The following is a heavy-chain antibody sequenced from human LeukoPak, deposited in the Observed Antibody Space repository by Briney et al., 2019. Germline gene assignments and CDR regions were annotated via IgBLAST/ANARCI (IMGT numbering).Heavy chain of an antibody. D-gene: IGHD3-10*01. CDR3: ARVSTMVRGVMTFDP. Sequence: GASVKVSCKASGYTFTGYYMHWVRQAPGQGPEWMGRINPNSGGTNYAQKFQGRVTMTRDTSISTAYMELSRLRSDDTAVYYCARVSTMVRGVMTFDPWGQGTLVTVSS. V-gene: IGHV1-2*06. CDR2: INPNSGGT. CDR1: GYTFTGYY. J-gene: IGHJ5*02.